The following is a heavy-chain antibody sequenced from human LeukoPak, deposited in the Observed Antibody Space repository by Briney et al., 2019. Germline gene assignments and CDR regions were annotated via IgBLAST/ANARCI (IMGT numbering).Heavy chain of an antibody. CDR3: AKDRLGELSFLDY. Sequence: PGRSLGLSCAASGFTFSSYGMHWVRQAPGKGLEWVAVISYDGSNKYYVDSVKGRFTISRDNSKNTLYLQMSSLRAEDTAMYYCAKDRLGELSFLDYWGQGTLVTVSS. CDR1: GFTFSSYG. D-gene: IGHD3-16*02. J-gene: IGHJ4*02. CDR2: ISYDGSNK. V-gene: IGHV3-30*18.